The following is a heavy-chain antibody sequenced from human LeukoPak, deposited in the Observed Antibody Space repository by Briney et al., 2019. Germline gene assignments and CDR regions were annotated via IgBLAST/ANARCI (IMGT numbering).Heavy chain of an antibody. Sequence: NPSETLSLTCTVSGGSISNNIYYWGWIRQPPGKGLEWIGSIYYSGSTYYNPSLKSRVTISVDTSKNQFSLKLSSVTAADTAVYYCARSTVAGTRKVDYWGQGTLVTVSS. J-gene: IGHJ4*02. D-gene: IGHD6-19*01. CDR2: IYYSGST. CDR1: GGSISNNIYY. CDR3: ARSTVAGTRKVDY. V-gene: IGHV4-39*01.